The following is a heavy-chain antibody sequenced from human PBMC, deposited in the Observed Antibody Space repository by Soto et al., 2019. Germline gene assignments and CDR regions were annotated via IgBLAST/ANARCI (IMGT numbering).Heavy chain of an antibody. D-gene: IGHD1-26*01. Sequence: SETLSLTCTVSGDSMTKYYWSWIRQSAGKGLEWIGRIYTSGSTNYNPSLKSRVTMSIDTSNKHFSLSLKSVTAADTAVYSCARTVGSAYYFDFWGQGALVTVS. CDR1: GDSMTKYY. CDR3: ARTVGSAYYFDF. V-gene: IGHV4-4*07. CDR2: IYTSGST. J-gene: IGHJ4*02.